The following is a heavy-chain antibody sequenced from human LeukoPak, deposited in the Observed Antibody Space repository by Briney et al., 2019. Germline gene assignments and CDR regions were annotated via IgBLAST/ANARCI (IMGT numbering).Heavy chain of an antibody. CDR3: ARGLYSYGYQGFDP. CDR1: GFSFSNYA. J-gene: IGHJ5*02. CDR2: ISGSAVTT. V-gene: IGHV3-23*01. Sequence: GGSLRLSCAASGFSFSNYAMSWVRQAPEKGLESVSAISGSAVTTYYADSVQGRFTISRDNSKNTLYLQMNSLRAEDTAVYYCARGLYSYGYQGFDPWGQGTLVTVSS. D-gene: IGHD5-18*01.